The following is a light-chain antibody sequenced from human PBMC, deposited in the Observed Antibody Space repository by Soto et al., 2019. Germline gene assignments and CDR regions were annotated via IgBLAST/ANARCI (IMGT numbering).Light chain of an antibody. Sequence: QSVLTQPPSVSGAPGQRVTISCTGSSSNIGAGYDVHWYQQHPGKAPKLMIYEVTQRPSGVPDRFSGSKSGNTASLTVSGLQAEDEADYYCCSYAGNNNVFGTGTKVTVL. J-gene: IGLJ1*01. CDR1: SSNIGAGYD. CDR3: CSYAGNNNV. CDR2: EVT. V-gene: IGLV1-40*01.